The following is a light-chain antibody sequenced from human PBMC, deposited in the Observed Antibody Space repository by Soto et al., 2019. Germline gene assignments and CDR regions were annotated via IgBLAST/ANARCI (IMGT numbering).Light chain of an antibody. Sequence: DIQMTQSPSSLSASVGDRVTITCRASQRISTFLNWYQQKPGKAPNLLIYAASSLQGGVPSRFSGSGSGTDFTLTISSLQPEDFATYYCQQSYSTPHTFGQGTKLEIK. J-gene: IGKJ2*01. CDR1: QRISTF. CDR2: AAS. V-gene: IGKV1-39*01. CDR3: QQSYSTPHT.